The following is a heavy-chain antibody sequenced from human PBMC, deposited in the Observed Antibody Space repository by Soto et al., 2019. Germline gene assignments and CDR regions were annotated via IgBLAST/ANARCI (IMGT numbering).Heavy chain of an antibody. D-gene: IGHD3-3*01. CDR3: AIHENYDFWSGYRPGYYYYGMDV. V-gene: IGHV1-69*13. CDR1: GGTFSSYA. Sequence: ASVKVSCEASGGTFSSYAIIWVRQAPGQGLEWMGGIIPIFGTANYAQKFQGRVTITADESTSTAYMELSSLRSEDTAVYYCAIHENYDFWSGYRPGYYYYGMDVWGQGTTVTVSS. J-gene: IGHJ6*02. CDR2: IIPIFGTA.